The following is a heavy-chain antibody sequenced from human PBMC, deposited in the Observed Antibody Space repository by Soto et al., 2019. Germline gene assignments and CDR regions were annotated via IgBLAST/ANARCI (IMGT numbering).Heavy chain of an antibody. CDR1: GGSISSGDYY. V-gene: IGHV4-30-4*01. CDR3: ARGMLRGVIKDAFDI. Sequence: SETLSLTCTVSGGSISSGDYYWSWIRQPPGKGLEWIGYIYYSGSTYSNPSLKSRLTISVDTSKNQFSLKLTSVTAADTAVYYCARGMLRGVIKDAFDIWGQGTKVTVSS. D-gene: IGHD3-10*01. J-gene: IGHJ3*02. CDR2: IYYSGST.